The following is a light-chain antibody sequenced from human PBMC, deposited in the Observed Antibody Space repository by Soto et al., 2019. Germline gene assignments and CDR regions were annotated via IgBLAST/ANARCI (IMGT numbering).Light chain of an antibody. CDR1: QGISSY. V-gene: IGKV1-8*01. J-gene: IGKJ1*01. Sequence: AIRMTQSPSSFSASTGDRVTITCRASQGISSYLAWYQQKPGKAPKLLIYAASTLQSGVPSRFTGSGSGTDFTLTTSCLQSGDFATYYCQHYYSYPRTFGQGTKVDIK. CDR2: AAS. CDR3: QHYYSYPRT.